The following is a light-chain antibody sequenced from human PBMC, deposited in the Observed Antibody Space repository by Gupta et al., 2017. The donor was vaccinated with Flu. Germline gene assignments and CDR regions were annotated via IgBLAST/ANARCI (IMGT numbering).Light chain of an antibody. CDR1: SSNIGSNF. CDR2: KNN. J-gene: IGLJ2*01. CDR3: AAWDDSLSVV. V-gene: IGLV1-47*01. Sequence: GSSSNIGSNFVYWYQQLPGTAPKLLIYKNNQRPSGVPDRFSGSKSGTSASLGIIGLRSEDEADYYCAAWDDSLSVVFGGGTKVTVL.